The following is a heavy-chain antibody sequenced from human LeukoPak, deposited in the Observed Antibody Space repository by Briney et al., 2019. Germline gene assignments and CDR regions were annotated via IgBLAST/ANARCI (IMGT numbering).Heavy chain of an antibody. CDR1: GFTFSSYA. V-gene: IGHV3-21*01. CDR2: ISSSSSYI. J-gene: IGHJ4*02. D-gene: IGHD3-10*01. CDR3: AREYYYGSGSYYSPSSFDY. Sequence: GGSLRLSCAASGFTFSSYAMSWVRQAPGKGLEWVSSISSSSSYIYYADSVKGRFTISRDNAKNSLYLQMNSLRAEDTAVYYCAREYYYGSGSYYSPSSFDYWGQGTLVTVSS.